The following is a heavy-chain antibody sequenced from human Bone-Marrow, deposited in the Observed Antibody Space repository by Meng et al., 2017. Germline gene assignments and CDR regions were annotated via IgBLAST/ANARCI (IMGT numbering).Heavy chain of an antibody. CDR2: IWYDGSNK. Sequence: GESLKISCAASGFTFSSYGMHWVRQAPGKGLEWVAVIWYDGSNKYYADSVKGRFTISRDNSKNTLYLQMNSLRAEDTAVYYCARDWRTRQYIAVAGQVIDYWGQGTLVTVPQ. V-gene: IGHV3-33*01. CDR1: GFTFSSYG. D-gene: IGHD6-19*01. J-gene: IGHJ4*02. CDR3: ARDWRTRQYIAVAGQVIDY.